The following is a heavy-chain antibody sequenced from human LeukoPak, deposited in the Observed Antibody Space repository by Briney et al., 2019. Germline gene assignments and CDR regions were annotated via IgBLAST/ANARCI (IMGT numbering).Heavy chain of an antibody. J-gene: IGHJ3*02. CDR2: ISGSGGST. V-gene: IGHV3-23*01. CDR1: RFTFSSYA. CDR3: AKDFWVYDDHAFGI. Sequence: GGSLRLSCAASRFTFSSYAMNWVRQAPGKGLEWVSGISGSGGSTYYADSVKGRFTISRDNSKNTLYLQMNSLRAEDTAVYYCAKDFWVYDDHAFGIWGQGTMVTVSS. D-gene: IGHD3-22*01.